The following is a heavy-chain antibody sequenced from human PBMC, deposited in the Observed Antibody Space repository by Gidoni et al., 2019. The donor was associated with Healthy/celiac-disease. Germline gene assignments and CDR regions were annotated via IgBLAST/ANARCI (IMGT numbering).Heavy chain of an antibody. Sequence: EVQLVESGGVVVQPGGSLRLSCAAAGFTFDDYPMHWVRQAPGKGLEWVSLSSWDGGSTYYADAVKGRFTISRDNSKNSLYLQMNSLRTEDTALYYCAKPLYDSSGYYSNWGQGTLVTVSS. CDR3: AKPLYDSSGYYSN. J-gene: IGHJ4*02. D-gene: IGHD3-22*01. CDR1: GFTFDDYP. V-gene: IGHV3-43*01. CDR2: SSWDGGST.